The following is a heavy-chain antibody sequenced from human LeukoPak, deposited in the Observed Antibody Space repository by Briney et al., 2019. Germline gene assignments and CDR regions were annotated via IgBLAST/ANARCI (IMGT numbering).Heavy chain of an antibody. J-gene: IGHJ4*02. CDR3: AKRPSDYGDYVTYFDY. D-gene: IGHD4-17*01. CDR1: GFSFISYG. V-gene: IGHV3-30*18. Sequence: GGSLRLSCAASGFSFISYGMHWVRQAPGKGLEWVGVISDDGRNKKYADSVKGRFTISRDNSKDTLYLQMNSLRDEDTAVYYCAKRPSDYGDYVTYFDYWGQRTLVTVSS. CDR2: ISDDGRNK.